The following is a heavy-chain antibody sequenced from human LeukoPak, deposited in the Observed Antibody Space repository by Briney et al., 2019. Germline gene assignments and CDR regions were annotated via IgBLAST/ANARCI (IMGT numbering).Heavy chain of an antibody. J-gene: IGHJ4*02. CDR3: AKTTTGYSSGRYPGWPVDY. D-gene: IGHD6-19*01. CDR2: IFGSGGST. CDR1: GFTFSSYS. V-gene: IGHV3-23*01. Sequence: GGSLRLSCAASGFTFSSYSMNWVRQAPGKGLEWVSGIFGSGGSTHYADSVKGRFTISRDNSKNTVYLQMNSLRAEDTAVYYCAKTTTGYSSGRYPGWPVDYWGQGTLVTVSS.